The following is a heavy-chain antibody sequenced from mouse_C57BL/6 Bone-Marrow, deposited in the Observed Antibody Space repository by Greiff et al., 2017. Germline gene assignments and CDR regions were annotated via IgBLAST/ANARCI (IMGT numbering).Heavy chain of an antibody. CDR1: GYAFSSSW. V-gene: IGHV1-82*01. Sequence: VKLQESGPELVKPGASVKISCKASGYAFSSSWMNWVKQRPGKGLEWIGRIYPGDGDTNYNGKFKGKATLTADKSSSTAYMQLSSLTSEDSAVYFCATDSSGYGAYWGQGTLVTVSA. CDR3: ATDSSGYGAY. CDR2: IYPGDGDT. J-gene: IGHJ3*01. D-gene: IGHD3-2*02.